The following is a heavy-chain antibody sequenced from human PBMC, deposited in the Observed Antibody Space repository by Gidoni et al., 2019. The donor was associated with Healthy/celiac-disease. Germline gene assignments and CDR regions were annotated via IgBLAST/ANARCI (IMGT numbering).Heavy chain of an antibody. CDR2: IKQDGSEK. CDR1: GFTFSSYW. J-gene: IGHJ5*02. D-gene: IGHD3-10*01. CDR3: ARDYYGSGSYYSYRYNWFDP. V-gene: IGHV3-7*03. Sequence: EVQLVESGGGLVQPGGSLRLSCAASGFTFSSYWMSWVRQAPGKGLEWVANIKQDGSEKYYVDSVKGRFTISRDNAKNSLYLQMNSLRAEDTAVYYCARDYYGSGSYYSYRYNWFDPWGQGTLVTVSS.